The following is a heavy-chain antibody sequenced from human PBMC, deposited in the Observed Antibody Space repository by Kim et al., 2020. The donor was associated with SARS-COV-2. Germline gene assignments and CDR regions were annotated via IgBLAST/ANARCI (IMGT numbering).Heavy chain of an antibody. CDR3: AKDGYGDYVYWYFDL. CDR2: ISGSGGST. D-gene: IGHD4-17*01. Sequence: GGSLRLSCAASGFTFSSYAMSWVRQAPGKGLEWVSAISGSGGSTYYADSVKGRFTISRDNSKNTLYLQMNSLRAEDTAVYYCAKDGYGDYVYWYFDLWGRGTLVTVSS. V-gene: IGHV3-23*01. CDR1: GFTFSSYA. J-gene: IGHJ2*01.